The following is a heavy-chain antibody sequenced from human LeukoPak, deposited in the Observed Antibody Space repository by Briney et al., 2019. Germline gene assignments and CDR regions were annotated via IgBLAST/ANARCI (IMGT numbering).Heavy chain of an antibody. CDR3: ARAQPVLDAFDI. CDR2: ISYDGSNK. J-gene: IGHJ3*02. Sequence: GGSLRLSCAASGFTFSSYAMHWVRQAPGEGLEWVAVISYDGSNKYYADSVKGRFTISRDNSKNTLYLQMNSLRAEDTAVYYCARAQPVLDAFDIWGQGTMVTVSS. V-gene: IGHV3-30-3*01. D-gene: IGHD2-15*01. CDR1: GFTFSSYA.